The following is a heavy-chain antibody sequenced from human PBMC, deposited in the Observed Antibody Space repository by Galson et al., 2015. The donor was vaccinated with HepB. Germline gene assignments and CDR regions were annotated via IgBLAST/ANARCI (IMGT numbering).Heavy chain of an antibody. CDR1: GFTFSSYW. CDR2: IKHDGSEK. J-gene: IGHJ6*02. V-gene: IGHV3-7*03. CDR3: ARVLRYFDWLPYGMDV. D-gene: IGHD3-9*01. Sequence: SLRLSCAASGFTFSSYWMSWVRQAPGKGLEWVANIKHDGSEKYYVDSLKGRFTMSRDNAKNSLYLQMNSLRPEDTAVYYCARVLRYFDWLPYGMDVWGQGTTVTVSS.